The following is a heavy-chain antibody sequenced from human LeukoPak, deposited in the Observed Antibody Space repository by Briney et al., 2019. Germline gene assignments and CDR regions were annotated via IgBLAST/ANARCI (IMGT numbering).Heavy chain of an antibody. V-gene: IGHV5-10-1*01. CDR1: GYSFTSYW. CDR2: IDPSDSYT. Sequence: GESLRISCQGSGYSFTSYWISWVRQIPGKGLEWMGRIDPSDSYTNYSPSFQGHVTISADKSISTAYLQWSSLKASDTAMYYCTSQLYSSGWVDYWGQGTLVTVSS. J-gene: IGHJ4*02. D-gene: IGHD6-19*01. CDR3: TSQLYSSGWVDY.